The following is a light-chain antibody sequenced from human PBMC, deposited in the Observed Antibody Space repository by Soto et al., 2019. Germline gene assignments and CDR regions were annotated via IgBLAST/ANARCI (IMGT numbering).Light chain of an antibody. Sequence: QSALTQPASVSGSPGQSITISCTGTSSDVGGYNYVSWYQQHPRKAPKLMIYDVSNGPSGVSNRFSGSKSGNTASLTISGLQAEDEADYYCSSYTSSSTQVFGGGTKLTVL. CDR2: DVS. J-gene: IGLJ2*01. V-gene: IGLV2-14*01. CDR3: SSYTSSSTQV. CDR1: SSDVGGYNY.